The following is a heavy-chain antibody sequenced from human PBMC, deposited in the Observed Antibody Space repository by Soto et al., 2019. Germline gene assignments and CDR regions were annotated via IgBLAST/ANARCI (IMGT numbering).Heavy chain of an antibody. CDR1: GYTFTSYG. D-gene: IGHD2-2*02. J-gene: IGHJ4*02. Sequence: QVQLVQSGAEVKKPGASVKVSCKASGYTFTSYGISWVRQAPGQGLEWMGWISAYNGNTNYAQKIQGRITMNTDTSTSTAYMELRSLRSDDTAVYYCARSIDIVLVPAAIGPPLVWGQGTLVTVSS. CDR3: ARSIDIVLVPAAIGPPLV. V-gene: IGHV1-18*01. CDR2: ISAYNGNT.